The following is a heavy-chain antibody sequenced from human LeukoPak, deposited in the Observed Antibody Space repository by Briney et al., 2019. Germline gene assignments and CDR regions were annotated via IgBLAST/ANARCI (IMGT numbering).Heavy chain of an antibody. Sequence: SETPSLTCAVYGGSLSGYYWSWIRQPPGKGLEWIGEINHSGSTNYNPSLKSRVTISVDTSKNQFSLKLSSVTAADTAVYYCARVPYCSGGSCNYYYYYGMDVWGQGTTVTVSS. CDR1: GGSLSGYY. D-gene: IGHD2-15*01. J-gene: IGHJ6*02. CDR3: ARVPYCSGGSCNYYYYYGMDV. CDR2: INHSGST. V-gene: IGHV4-34*01.